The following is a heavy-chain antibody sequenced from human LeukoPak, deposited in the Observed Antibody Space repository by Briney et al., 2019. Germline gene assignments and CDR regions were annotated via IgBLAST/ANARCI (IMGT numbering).Heavy chain of an antibody. Sequence: PAQTLTLTCTVSGGAISSGGNNWSRLRQHPGKGLEWIGNLYYSGSTYYNPSLKSRVTISVDTSKNQFSLKLSSVTAADTAVYYCARDHYYCSSTSCKSGGMDVWGQGTTVTVSS. CDR3: ARDHYYCSSTSCKSGGMDV. CDR1: GGAISSGGNN. D-gene: IGHD2-2*01. V-gene: IGHV4-31*03. J-gene: IGHJ6*02. CDR2: LYYSGST.